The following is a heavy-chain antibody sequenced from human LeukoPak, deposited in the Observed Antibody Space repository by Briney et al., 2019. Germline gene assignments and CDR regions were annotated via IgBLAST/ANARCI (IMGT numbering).Heavy chain of an antibody. V-gene: IGHV4-39*07. CDR1: GGSISSSSYY. D-gene: IGHD3-16*02. CDR3: AREIEARLGELSSNWFDP. Sequence: SETLSLTCTVSGGSISSSSYYWGWIRQPPGKGLEWIGSIYYSGSTYYNPSLKSRVTISVDTSKNQFSLKLSSVTAADTAVYYCAREIEARLGELSSNWFDPWGQGTLVTVSS. CDR2: IYYSGST. J-gene: IGHJ5*02.